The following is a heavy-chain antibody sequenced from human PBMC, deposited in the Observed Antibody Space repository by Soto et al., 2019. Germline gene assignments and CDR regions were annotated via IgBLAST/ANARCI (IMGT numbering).Heavy chain of an antibody. D-gene: IGHD5-18*01. CDR2: ISYDGSNK. V-gene: IGHV3-30-3*01. J-gene: IGHJ4*02. CDR3: ARPIQNGYSYGYFDY. Sequence: HPGGSLRLSCAASGFTFSSYAMHWVRQAPGKGLEWVAVISYDGSNKYYADSVKGRFTISRDNSKNTLYLQMNSLRAEDTAVYYCARPIQNGYSYGYFDYWGQGTLVTVSS. CDR1: GFTFSSYA.